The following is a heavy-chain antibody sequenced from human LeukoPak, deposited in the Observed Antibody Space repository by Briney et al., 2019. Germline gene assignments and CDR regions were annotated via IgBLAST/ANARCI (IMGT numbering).Heavy chain of an antibody. V-gene: IGHV4-59*02. Sequence: SETLSLTCTASGGSVSPYFWSWIRQSSGKGLEWIGYVYFSGNTNYNPSLESRVTLSADTSKNQLSLKLTSVTAADTAVYYCARDRISINALDMWGQGTMVTVSS. CDR3: ARDRISINALDM. CDR2: VYFSGNT. CDR1: GGSVSPYF. D-gene: IGHD1-14*01. J-gene: IGHJ3*02.